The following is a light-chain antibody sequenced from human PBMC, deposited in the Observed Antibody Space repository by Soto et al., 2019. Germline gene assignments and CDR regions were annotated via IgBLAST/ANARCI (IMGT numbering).Light chain of an antibody. CDR2: DVS. V-gene: IGLV2-11*01. J-gene: IGLJ1*01. CDR3: CSYAGSPRYV. Sequence: QPVLTQPRSVSGSPGQSVTISCTGTSSDVGGYNYVSWYQQHPGKAPKVMIYDVSERPSGVPDRFSGSKSGNTASLTISGLQAEDEDDYYCCSYAGSPRYVLGTGTKLTVL. CDR1: SSDVGGYNY.